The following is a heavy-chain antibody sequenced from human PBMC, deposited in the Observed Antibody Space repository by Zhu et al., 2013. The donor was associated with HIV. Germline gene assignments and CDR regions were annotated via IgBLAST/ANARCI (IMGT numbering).Heavy chain of an antibody. V-gene: IGHV1-8*03. CDR3: ARMDKGSCTETTCPDWFDP. CDR2: VDPIIGNA. J-gene: IGHJ5*02. Sequence: QVQLVQSGAEVNKPGASVKVSCKASEYTFTGYSMYWVRQATGHGLEWMGWVDPIIGNAGYAQKFQGRVTITRDTSTSTVYMELSSLRSDDTAVYYCARMDKGSCTETTCPDWFDPWGQGTLVTVSS. D-gene: IGHD2-8*02. CDR1: EYTFTGYS.